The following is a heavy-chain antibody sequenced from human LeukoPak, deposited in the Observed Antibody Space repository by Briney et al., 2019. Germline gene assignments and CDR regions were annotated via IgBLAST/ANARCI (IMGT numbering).Heavy chain of an antibody. V-gene: IGHV3-33*06. CDR3: AKDAQRGFDYSNSLEY. D-gene: IGHD4-11*01. CDR2: IWSDGTNQ. Sequence: PGKSLTLSCVASQFRFPFSHYGMHWVRQAPGRGLEWVAVIWSDGTNQHYADSVRGRFTISRDNSQNTVYLQMNSLRVEDTAVYFCAKDAQRGFDYSNSLEYWGQGTLVTVSS. CDR1: QFRFPFSHYG. J-gene: IGHJ4*02.